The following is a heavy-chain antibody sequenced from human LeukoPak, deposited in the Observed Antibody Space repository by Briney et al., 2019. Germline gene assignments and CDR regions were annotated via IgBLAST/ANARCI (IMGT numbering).Heavy chain of an antibody. Sequence: SETLSLTCAVSGGSISSGGYSWSWIRQPPGKGLEWIGYIYHSGSTYYNPSLKSRVTISVDRSKNQFSLKLSPVTAADTAVYYCARTHYYDSSGYYYVPYYFDYWGQGTLVTVSS. CDR1: GGSISSGGYS. J-gene: IGHJ4*02. CDR2: IYHSGST. D-gene: IGHD3-22*01. CDR3: ARTHYYDSSGYYYVPYYFDY. V-gene: IGHV4-30-2*01.